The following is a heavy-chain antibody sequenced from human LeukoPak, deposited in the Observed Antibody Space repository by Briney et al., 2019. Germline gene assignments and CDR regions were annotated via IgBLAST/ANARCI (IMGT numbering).Heavy chain of an antibody. CDR2: IYYSGST. J-gene: IGHJ4*02. Sequence: SETLSLTCTVSGGSISSYYWSWIRQPPGQGLEWIGYIYYSGSTNYNPSLTSRVTISVDTSKNQFSLKLSSVTAADTAVYYCARATDGNSDGAWYYFDYWGQGTLVTVSS. CDR1: GGSISSYY. V-gene: IGHV4-59*01. D-gene: IGHD4-23*01. CDR3: ARATDGNSDGAWYYFDY.